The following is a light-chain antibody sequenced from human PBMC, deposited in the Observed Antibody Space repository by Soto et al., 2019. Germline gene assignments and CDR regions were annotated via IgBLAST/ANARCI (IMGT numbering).Light chain of an antibody. V-gene: IGKV3-20*01. CDR1: QSVSSN. Sequence: EIALRQSPGTLSLSPGERATLSCRASQSVSSNLAWYQQKPGQAPRLLIYGASTRATGIPARFSGSGSGTDFTLTISRLEPEDFAVYYCQQYGSSQTFGQGTKVDI. CDR2: GAS. CDR3: QQYGSSQT. J-gene: IGKJ1*01.